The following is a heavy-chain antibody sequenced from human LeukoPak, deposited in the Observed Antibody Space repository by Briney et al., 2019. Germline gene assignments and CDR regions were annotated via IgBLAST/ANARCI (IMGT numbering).Heavy chain of an antibody. D-gene: IGHD3-22*01. J-gene: IGHJ6*03. V-gene: IGHV1-18*01. CDR1: GYTFTSSG. CDR2: ISFYNRNA. CDR3: ARDIYYDSSQPWVYMDV. Sequence: GASVKVSCKASGYTFTSSGLSWVRQAPGQGPEWMGWISFYNRNANYAQKFMARVTMTTDTSTGTAYMELRRLRPDDTAVYYCARDIYYDSSQPWVYMDVWGKGTTVTISS.